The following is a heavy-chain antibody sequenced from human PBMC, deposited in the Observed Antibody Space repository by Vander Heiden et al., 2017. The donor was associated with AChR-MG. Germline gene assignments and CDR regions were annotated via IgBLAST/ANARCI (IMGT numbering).Heavy chain of an antibody. D-gene: IGHD6-19*01. CDR3: AHRRRAVAGKGFDY. V-gene: IGHV2-5*02. CDR2: IYWDDDK. Sequence: QTLTLTCTFSGFSLSTSGVGVGWIRQPPGKALEWLALIYWDDDKRYSPSLKSRLTITKDTSKNQVALTMTNMDPVDTATYYCAHRRRAVAGKGFDYWGQGTLVTVSS. J-gene: IGHJ4*02. CDR1: GFSLSTSGVG.